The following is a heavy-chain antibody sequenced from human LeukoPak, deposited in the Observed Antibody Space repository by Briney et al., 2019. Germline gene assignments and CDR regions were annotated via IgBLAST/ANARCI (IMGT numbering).Heavy chain of an antibody. CDR3: AKGPRNHYFYFMDV. CDR1: GFTFSSYS. J-gene: IGHJ6*03. Sequence: GGSLRLSCAASGFTFSSYSMNWVRQAPGKGLEWVSSISSSSSYIYYADSVKGRFTISRDNAMNSLDLQMNSLSLEDTALYYCAKGPRNHYFYFMDVWGKGTTVTVSS. V-gene: IGHV3-21*04. CDR2: ISSSSSYI.